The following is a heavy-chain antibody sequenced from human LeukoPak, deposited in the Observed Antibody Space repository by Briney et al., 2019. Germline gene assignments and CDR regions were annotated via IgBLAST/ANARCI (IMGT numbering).Heavy chain of an antibody. J-gene: IGHJ4*02. V-gene: IGHV3-23*01. D-gene: IGHD4-17*01. CDR3: AKDSSFPYGITE. CDR1: GFTFSKYA. CDR2: ISPSDGNT. Sequence: PGGSLRLSCAASGFTFSKYAMSWVRQAPGKGLEWVSAISPSDGNTFYADSVKGRFTISRDNSMNTLSLHMNSLRAEDTALYYCAKDSSFPYGITEWGQGTLVTVSS.